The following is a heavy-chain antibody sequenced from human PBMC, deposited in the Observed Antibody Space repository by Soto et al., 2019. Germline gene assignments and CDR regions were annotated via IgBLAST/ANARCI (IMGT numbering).Heavy chain of an antibody. J-gene: IGHJ4*02. Sequence: ASVKVSCKASGGTFSSYTISWVRQAPGQGLEWMGRIIPILGIANYAQKFQGRVTITADKSTSTAYMELSSLRSEDTAVYCCAREDIVVVPAAPGHYFDYWGQGTLVTVSS. CDR2: IIPILGIA. D-gene: IGHD2-2*01. CDR3: AREDIVVVPAAPGHYFDY. V-gene: IGHV1-69*04. CDR1: GGTFSSYT.